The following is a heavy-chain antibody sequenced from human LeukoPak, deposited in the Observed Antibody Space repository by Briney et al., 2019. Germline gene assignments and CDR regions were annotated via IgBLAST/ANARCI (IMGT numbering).Heavy chain of an antibody. J-gene: IGHJ4*02. CDR3: AKDPDFWSATYIDY. D-gene: IGHD3-3*01. CDR2: IISDGSST. Sequence: PGGSLRLSCAASGFTFSSHWMHWVRQAPGKGLVWVSRIISDGSSTSYADSVKGRFTISRDNSKNTLYLQMNSLRAEDTAVYYCAKDPDFWSATYIDYWGQGTLVTVSS. V-gene: IGHV3-74*01. CDR1: GFTFSSHW.